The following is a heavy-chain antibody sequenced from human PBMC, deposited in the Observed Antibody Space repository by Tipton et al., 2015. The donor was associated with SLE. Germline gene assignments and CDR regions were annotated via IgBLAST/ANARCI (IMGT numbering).Heavy chain of an antibody. CDR2: INHSGST. V-gene: IGHV4-34*01. J-gene: IGHJ4*02. Sequence: TLSLTCAVYGGSFSGYYWSWIRQPPGKGLEWIGEINHSGSTNYNPSLKSRVTISVDTSKNQFSLKLSSVTAADTAVYYCARGAGAGYSSSWYTFDCWGQGTLVTVSS. CDR3: ARGAGAGYSSSWYTFDC. D-gene: IGHD6-13*01. CDR1: GGSFSGYY.